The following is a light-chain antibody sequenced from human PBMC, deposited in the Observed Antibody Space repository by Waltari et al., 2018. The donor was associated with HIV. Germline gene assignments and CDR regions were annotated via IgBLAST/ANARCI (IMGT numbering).Light chain of an antibody. CDR1: RFNIGSTT. CDR3: AAWDDNLSGLV. CDR2: VND. V-gene: IGLV1-44*01. J-gene: IGLJ2*01. Sequence: QSMLTQPPSASGAPGQRVTISCSGDRFNIGSTTVNWYRQIPGEAPKLLIYVNDQRPAGVPDRFSGSRSGTSASLAINGLRSEDEADYHCAAWDDNLSGLVFGGGTRLTVL.